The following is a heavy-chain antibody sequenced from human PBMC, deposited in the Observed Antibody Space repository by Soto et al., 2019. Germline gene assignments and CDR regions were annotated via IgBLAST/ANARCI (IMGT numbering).Heavy chain of an antibody. D-gene: IGHD5-18*01. CDR3: ATQWIKLSSSDY. CDR2: ISYDGSNK. J-gene: IGHJ4*02. CDR1: GFTFSSYG. V-gene: IGHV3-30*03. Sequence: SLRLSCAASGFTFSSYGMHWVRQAPGKGLEWVAVISYDGSNKYYADSVKGRFTISRDNSKNTLYLQMNSLRAEDTAVYYCATQWIKLSSSDYWGQGTLVTVSS.